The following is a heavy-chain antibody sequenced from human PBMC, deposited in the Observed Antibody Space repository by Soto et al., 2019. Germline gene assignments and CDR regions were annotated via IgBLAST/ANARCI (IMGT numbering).Heavy chain of an antibody. CDR3: ARMSYFYDKWYFDL. CDR1: GASINNNDYY. CDR2: VYYSGTT. V-gene: IGHV4-30-4*01. D-gene: IGHD3-22*01. J-gene: IGHJ2*01. Sequence: SETLSLTCTVSGASINNNDYYWIWIRQTPGKGLEWIGYVYYSGTTDYIPSLKSRLSMSIDKSQNQFTLKLNSVTAADTATYYCARMSYFYDKWYFDLWGRGTLVTVSS.